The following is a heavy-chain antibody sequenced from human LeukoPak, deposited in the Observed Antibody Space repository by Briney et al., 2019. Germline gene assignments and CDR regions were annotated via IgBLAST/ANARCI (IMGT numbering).Heavy chain of an antibody. CDR1: GFTFSNFW. J-gene: IGHJ3*02. V-gene: IGHV3-7*01. CDR3: ARGGGYGHAFDI. D-gene: IGHD5-12*01. CDR2: INQDGSGK. Sequence: GGSLRLSCAASGFTFSNFWMSWVRQAPGKGLEWVANINQDGSGKYYLHSVKGRFTISRDNAKNSLYLQMNSLRAEDTAVYYCARGGGYGHAFDIWGQGTMVTVSS.